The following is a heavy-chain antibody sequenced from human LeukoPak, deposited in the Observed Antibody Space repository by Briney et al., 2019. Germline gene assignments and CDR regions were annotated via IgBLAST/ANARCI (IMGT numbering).Heavy chain of an antibody. CDR3: ARIGRSGSSTWFDP. CDR1: GFSFSASGER. CDR2: IDWDDDK. J-gene: IGHJ5*02. Sequence: SGPALVKPTQTLTLTCTFSGFSFSASGERVSWIRQPPGKALEWLARIDWDDDKFYNPSLRTRLTVSTGTSKNQVVLTMTNMDTVDTATYYCARIGRSGSSTWFDPWGQGTLVTVPP. V-gene: IGHV2-70*04. D-gene: IGHD6-6*01.